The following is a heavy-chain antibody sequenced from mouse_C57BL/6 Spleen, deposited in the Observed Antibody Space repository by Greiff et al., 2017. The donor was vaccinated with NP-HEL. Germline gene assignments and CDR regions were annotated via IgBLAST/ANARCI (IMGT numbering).Heavy chain of an antibody. D-gene: IGHD4-1*01. CDR1: GYAFSSSW. J-gene: IGHJ3*01. V-gene: IGHV1-82*01. CDR2: IYPGDGDT. Sequence: QVQLQQSGPELVKPGASVKISCKASGYAFSSSWMNWVKQRPGKGLEWIGRIYPGDGDTNYNGKFKGKATLTADKSSSTAYMQLSSLTSEDSAVYFWAPGTWFAYWGQGTLVTVSA. CDR3: APGTWFAY.